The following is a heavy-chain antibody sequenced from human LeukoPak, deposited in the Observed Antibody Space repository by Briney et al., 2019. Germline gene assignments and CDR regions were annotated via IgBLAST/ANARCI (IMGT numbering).Heavy chain of an antibody. CDR1: GFTFSTYA. V-gene: IGHV3-23*01. D-gene: IGHD1-20*01. CDR3: ATLTGTTSY. Sequence: GGSPRLSCAASGFTFSTYAMSWVRQAPGEGLEWVSAISGSGGSTNYADSVKGRFTISRDNSKNTLYLQMDSLRAEDTAVYYCATLTGTTSYWGQGTLVTVSS. CDR2: ISGSGGST. J-gene: IGHJ4*02.